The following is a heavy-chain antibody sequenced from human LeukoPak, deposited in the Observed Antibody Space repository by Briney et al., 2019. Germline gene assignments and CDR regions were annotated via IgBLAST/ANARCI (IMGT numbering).Heavy chain of an antibody. CDR1: GFTFSNYG. Sequence: PGGSLRLSCAASGFTFSNYGMHWVRQAPGKGLEWVAVISNDGSNKYYADSVKGRFTISRDNSKNTLYLQMNSLRDEDTAVYYCARDSPYYDFWSGYPYYYYYYYMDVWGKGTTVTVSS. D-gene: IGHD3-3*01. CDR2: ISNDGSNK. V-gene: IGHV3-30*03. J-gene: IGHJ6*03. CDR3: ARDSPYYDFWSGYPYYYYYYYMDV.